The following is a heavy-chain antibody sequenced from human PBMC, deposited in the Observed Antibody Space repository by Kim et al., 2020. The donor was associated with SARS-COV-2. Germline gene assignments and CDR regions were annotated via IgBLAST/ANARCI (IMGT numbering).Heavy chain of an antibody. Sequence: GGSLRLSCAASGFTFSNYAMSWVRQAPGKGLEWVSSISSSDGRTYYADSVKGRFSIPRDSSKKTVYLHMNSLRAEDTAVFYCAKDLTSSSNVDAFDIWGQGTMVTVSS. CDR3: AKDLTSSSNVDAFDI. CDR1: GFTFSNYA. V-gene: IGHV3-23*01. CDR2: ISSSDGRT. D-gene: IGHD2-2*01. J-gene: IGHJ3*02.